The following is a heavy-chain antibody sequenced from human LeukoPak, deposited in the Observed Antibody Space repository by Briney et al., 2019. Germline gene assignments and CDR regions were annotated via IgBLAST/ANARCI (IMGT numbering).Heavy chain of an antibody. CDR1: GGSISSSSYY. D-gene: IGHD6-6*01. CDR2: IYYSGST. V-gene: IGHV4-39*07. J-gene: IGHJ6*03. CDR3: ARDLRGSSAGAYYYYMDV. Sequence: SETLSLTCTVSGGSISSSSYYWGWIRQPPGKGLEWIGSIYYSGSTYYNPSLKSRVTISVDTSKNQFSLKLSSVTAADTAVYYCARDLRGSSAGAYYYYMDVWGKGTTVTVSS.